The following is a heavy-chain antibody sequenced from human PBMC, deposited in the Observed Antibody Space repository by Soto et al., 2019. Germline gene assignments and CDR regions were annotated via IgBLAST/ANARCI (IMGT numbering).Heavy chain of an antibody. CDR2: ISAYNGNT. J-gene: IGHJ6*02. Sequence: ASVKVSCKASGYTFTSYGISWVRQAPGQGLEWMGWISAYNGNTNYAQKLQGRVTMTTDTSTSTAYMELRSLRSDDTAVYYCARRQGGVMEIVAARPPYSGAYYYYGMDVSGQGTRVTVFS. CDR3: ARRQGGVMEIVAARPPYSGAYYYYGMDV. CDR1: GYTFTSYG. V-gene: IGHV1-18*01. D-gene: IGHD6-6*01.